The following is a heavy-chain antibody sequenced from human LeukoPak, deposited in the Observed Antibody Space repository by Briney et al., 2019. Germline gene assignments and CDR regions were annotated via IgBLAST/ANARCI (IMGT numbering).Heavy chain of an antibody. Sequence: GESLKISWRGSGYSFTTYWIGWVRQMPGKDLEWMGIIYPGDSYTRYTPPFQAQVTMSADHSINTAYLQWSSLQASDTAMYYCARRQGCSSTSCPPDYWGQGTLVNVSP. CDR2: IYPGDSYT. J-gene: IGHJ4*02. CDR1: GYSFTTYW. CDR3: ARRQGCSSTSCPPDY. V-gene: IGHV5-51*01. D-gene: IGHD2-2*01.